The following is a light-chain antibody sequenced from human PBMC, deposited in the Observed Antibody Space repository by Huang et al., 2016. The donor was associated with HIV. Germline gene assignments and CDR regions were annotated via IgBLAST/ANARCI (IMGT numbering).Light chain of an antibody. CDR2: DGA. CDR1: ETIGAS. J-gene: IGKJ4*01. CDR3: QQRRSWPLT. Sequence: EVVLTQSPPTLSLFPGETATLSGRASETIGASVAWYQQRPGQGPRLLIYDGANRAAGVPARISGAGSGTTFTLSISGLESEDFGVYYCQQRRSWPLTFGGGTKVEV. V-gene: IGKV3-11*01.